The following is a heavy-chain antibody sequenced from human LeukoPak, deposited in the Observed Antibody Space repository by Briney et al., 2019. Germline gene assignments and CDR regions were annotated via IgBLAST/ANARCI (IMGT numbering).Heavy chain of an antibody. CDR2: ISSSGSTI. Sequence: GGSLRLSCAASGFTFSDYYMSWIRQAPGKGLEWVSYISSSGSTIYYADSVKGRFTISRDNAKNSLYLQMNSLRAEDTAVYYCASYCSSTSCYGYSYGMDVWGQGTTVTVSS. J-gene: IGHJ6*02. D-gene: IGHD2-2*01. V-gene: IGHV3-11*01. CDR1: GFTFSDYY. CDR3: ASYCSSTSCYGYSYGMDV.